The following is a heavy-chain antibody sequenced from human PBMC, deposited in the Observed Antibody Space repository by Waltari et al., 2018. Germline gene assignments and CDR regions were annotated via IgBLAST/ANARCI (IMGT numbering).Heavy chain of an antibody. CDR3: AREVTTWHDDAFDI. Sequence: QVHLQQWGAGLLKPSETLSLTCAVYGGSFSGYYWSWIRQPPGKGLEWIGEINHSGSTNYNPSLKSRVTISVDTSKNQFSLKLSSVTAADTAVYYCAREVTTWHDDAFDIWGQGTMVTVSS. CDR1: GGSFSGYY. CDR2: INHSGST. V-gene: IGHV4-34*01. J-gene: IGHJ3*02. D-gene: IGHD4-4*01.